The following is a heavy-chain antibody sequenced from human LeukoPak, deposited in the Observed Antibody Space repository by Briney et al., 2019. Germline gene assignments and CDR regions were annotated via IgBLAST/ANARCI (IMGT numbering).Heavy chain of an antibody. Sequence: SETLSLTCTVSGGSISSYYWSWIRQPQGKGPEWIGYIYYSGSTNYNPSLKSRVTISVDTSKNQFSLKLSSVTAADTAVYYCARDNEANGSGSYSQYGMDVWGQGTTVTVSS. CDR2: IYYSGST. J-gene: IGHJ6*02. V-gene: IGHV4-59*01. CDR3: ARDNEANGSGSYSQYGMDV. CDR1: GGSISSYY. D-gene: IGHD3-10*01.